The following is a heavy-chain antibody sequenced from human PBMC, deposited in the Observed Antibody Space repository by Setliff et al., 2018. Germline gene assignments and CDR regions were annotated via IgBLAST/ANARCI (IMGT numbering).Heavy chain of an antibody. V-gene: IGHV4-39*01. Sequence: PSETLSLTCTVSGASISSTYYWGWVRQSPEKGLEWIGSIYYRGITFYNPSLRSRVTMSVDTSKNQFSLNLTSVTAADTAVYYCARTGTYRYFDYWGQGTQVTVSS. CDR3: ARTGTYRYFDY. D-gene: IGHD1-1*01. J-gene: IGHJ4*02. CDR1: GASISSTYY. CDR2: IYYRGIT.